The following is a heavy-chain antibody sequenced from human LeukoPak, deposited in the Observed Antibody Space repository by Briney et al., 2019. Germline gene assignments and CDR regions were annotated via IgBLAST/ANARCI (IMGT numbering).Heavy chain of an antibody. Sequence: ASVKVSCKASGYTFTSYDINWVRQATGQGLEWMGWMNPNSGNTGYAQKFQGRVTITADKSTSTAYMELSSLRSEDTAVYYCAREDCSSTSCYNGMDVWGQGTTVTVSS. CDR1: GYTFTSYD. V-gene: IGHV1-8*01. CDR2: MNPNSGNT. CDR3: AREDCSSTSCYNGMDV. D-gene: IGHD2-2*02. J-gene: IGHJ6*02.